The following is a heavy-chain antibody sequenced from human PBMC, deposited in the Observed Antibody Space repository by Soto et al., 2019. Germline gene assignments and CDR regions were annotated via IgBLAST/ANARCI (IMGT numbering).Heavy chain of an antibody. CDR3: ARRRPGYSSRWYYFDY. CDR2: IYPGDSDT. Sequence: PGESLKISCKGSGYSFTSYWIGWVRQMPGKGLEWMGIIYPGDSDTRYSPSFQGQVTISADKSISTAYLQWSSLKASDTAMYYCARRRPGYSSRWYYFDYWGQGTLVTVSS. CDR1: GYSFTSYW. D-gene: IGHD6-13*01. V-gene: IGHV5-51*01. J-gene: IGHJ4*02.